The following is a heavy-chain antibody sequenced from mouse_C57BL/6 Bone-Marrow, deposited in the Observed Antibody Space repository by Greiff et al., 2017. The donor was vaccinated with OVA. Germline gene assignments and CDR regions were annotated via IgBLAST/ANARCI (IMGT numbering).Heavy chain of an antibody. Sequence: EVMLVESEGGLVQPGSSMKLSCTASGFTFSDYYMAWVRQVPEKGLEWVANINYDGSSTYYLDSLKSRFIISRDNAKNILYLQMSSLKSEDTAAYYCARDRVVAFDDWGQGTTLTVSS. V-gene: IGHV5-16*01. J-gene: IGHJ2*01. CDR1: GFTFSDYY. CDR3: ARDRVVAFDD. D-gene: IGHD1-1*01. CDR2: INYDGSST.